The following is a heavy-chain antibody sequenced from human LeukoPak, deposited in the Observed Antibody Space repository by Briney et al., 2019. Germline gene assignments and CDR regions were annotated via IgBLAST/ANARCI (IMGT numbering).Heavy chain of an antibody. CDR1: GGSFSGYY. Sequence: SETLSLTCAVYGGSFSGYYWSWIRQPPGKGLEWIGEINHSGSTYYNPSLKSRVTISVDTSKNQFSLKLSSVTAADTAVYYCARGDYYYDSSGPDGTFDYWGQGTLVTVSS. J-gene: IGHJ4*02. CDR3: ARGDYYYDSSGPDGTFDY. CDR2: INHSGST. V-gene: IGHV4-34*01. D-gene: IGHD3-22*01.